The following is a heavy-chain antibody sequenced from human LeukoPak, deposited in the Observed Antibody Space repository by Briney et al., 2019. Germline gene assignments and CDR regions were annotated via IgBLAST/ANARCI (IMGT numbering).Heavy chain of an antibody. CDR3: ASGGSNDY. J-gene: IGHJ4*02. D-gene: IGHD1-26*01. V-gene: IGHV3-21*01. CDR1: GFTFSSYS. Sequence: PGGSLRLSCAASGFTFSSYSMNWVRQAPGKGLEWVSSISSSSGYIYYADSVKGRFTISRDNAKNSLYLQMNSLRAEDTAVYYCASGGSNDYWGQGTLVTVSS. CDR2: ISSSSGYI.